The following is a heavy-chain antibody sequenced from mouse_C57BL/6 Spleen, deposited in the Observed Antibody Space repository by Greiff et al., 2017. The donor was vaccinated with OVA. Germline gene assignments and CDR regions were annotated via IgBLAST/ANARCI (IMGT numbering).Heavy chain of an antibody. J-gene: IGHJ1*03. CDR3: ARSLYSNDWYFDV. Sequence: EVQLQQSGPVLVKPGASVKMSCKASGYTFTDYYMNWVKQSHGKSLEWIGVINPYNGGTSYNQKFKGKATLTVDQSSSTAYMELNSLTSEDSAVYYCARSLYSNDWYFDVWGTGTTVTVSS. D-gene: IGHD2-5*01. CDR2: INPYNGGT. CDR1: GYTFTDYY. V-gene: IGHV1-19*01.